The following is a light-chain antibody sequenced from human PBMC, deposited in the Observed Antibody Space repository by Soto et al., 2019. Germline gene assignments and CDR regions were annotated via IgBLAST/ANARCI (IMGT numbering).Light chain of an antibody. Sequence: RVMTQSPSTLSVXPGERASLSXRASQSVSSNLAWYQQKPGQAPRLLIYGASTRATGIPARFSCSESGTGIPLRSRVLESQVNAFYDFWQYNNWSWEVGQGTKVDIK. V-gene: IGKV3-15*01. J-gene: IGKJ1*01. CDR3: WQYNNWSWE. CDR2: GAS. CDR1: QSVSSN.